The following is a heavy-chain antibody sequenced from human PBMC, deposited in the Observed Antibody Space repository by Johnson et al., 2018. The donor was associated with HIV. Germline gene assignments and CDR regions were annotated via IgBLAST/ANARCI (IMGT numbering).Heavy chain of an antibody. CDR2: IGTAGDT. J-gene: IGHJ3*02. Sequence: VQLVESGGGSVQPGGSLRLSCAASGFTFSSYDMHWVRQATGKGLEWVSAIGTAGDTYYPGSVKGRFTISRDNAKNTLYLQMNSLRAEDTAVYYCARGNIVVVAAATDIDIWGQGTMVTVSS. CDR1: GFTFSSYD. CDR3: ARGNIVVVAAATDIDI. V-gene: IGHV3-13*01. D-gene: IGHD2-15*01.